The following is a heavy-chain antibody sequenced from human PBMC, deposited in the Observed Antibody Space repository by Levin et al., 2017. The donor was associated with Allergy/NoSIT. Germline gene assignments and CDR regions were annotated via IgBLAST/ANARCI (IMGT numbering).Heavy chain of an antibody. CDR2: ISGSGGTT. V-gene: IGHV3-23*01. CDR1: GFTFSSYA. CDR3: AKGHRSGGTCYLDY. J-gene: IGHJ4*02. D-gene: IGHD2-15*01. Sequence: GASLRLSCAVSGFTFSSYAMSWVRQAPGKGLEWVSAISGSGGTTYYADSVKGRFTISRDNSKNTLYLQMNSLRAEDTAVYYCAKGHRSGGTCYLDYWGQGTLVTVSS.